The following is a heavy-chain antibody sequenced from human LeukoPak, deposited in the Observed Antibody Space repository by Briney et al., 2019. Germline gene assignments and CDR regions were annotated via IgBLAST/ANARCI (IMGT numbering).Heavy chain of an antibody. J-gene: IGHJ6*02. CDR2: IIGSGGST. V-gene: IGHV3-23*01. D-gene: IGHD6-13*01. CDR3: ARHLRNSPRIAAAGKGYYYYYGMDV. CDR1: GFTFSSYA. Sequence: PGESLRLSCAASGFTFSSYAMSWVRQAPGKGLEWVSGIIGSGGSTHYADSVKGRFTISRDNSKYTLFLQMNSLRAEDTAVYYCARHLRNSPRIAAAGKGYYYYYGMDVWGQGTTVTASS.